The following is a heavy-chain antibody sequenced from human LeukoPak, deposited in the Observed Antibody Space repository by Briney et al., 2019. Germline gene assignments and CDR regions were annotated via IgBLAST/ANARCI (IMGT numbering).Heavy chain of an antibody. CDR1: GFTFSSYA. V-gene: IGHV3-30-3*01. J-gene: IGHJ6*02. Sequence: GRSLRLSCAASGFTFSSYAMHWVRQAPGKGLEWVAVISYDGSNKYYADSVKGRFTISRDNSKNTLYLQMNSLRAEDTAVYYCAKDGSMVRGVPHYYYGMDVWGQGTTVTVSS. CDR3: AKDGSMVRGVPHYYYGMDV. D-gene: IGHD3-10*01. CDR2: ISYDGSNK.